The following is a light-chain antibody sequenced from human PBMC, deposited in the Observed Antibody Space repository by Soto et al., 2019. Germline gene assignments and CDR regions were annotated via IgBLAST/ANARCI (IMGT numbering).Light chain of an antibody. Sequence: DIQMTQSPSSVSASVGDSVTITCRASQGVSDWVAWYQQKPGEAPKLLIYGSSSLLSGVPSRFSGTRSGTDFTLTSSSRQPENFATDYCQQANSYPWTLGQGTKVEIE. CDR1: QGVSDW. CDR2: GSS. V-gene: IGKV1-12*01. J-gene: IGKJ1*01. CDR3: QQANSYPWT.